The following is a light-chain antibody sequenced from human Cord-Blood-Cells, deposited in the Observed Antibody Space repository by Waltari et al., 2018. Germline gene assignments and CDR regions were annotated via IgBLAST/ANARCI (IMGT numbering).Light chain of an antibody. J-gene: IGKJ2*01. CDR2: GAS. V-gene: IGKV3-15*01. CDR1: QSVSSN. CDR3: QQYNNWPYT. Sequence: EIVMTQSPATLSVSPGERATLSCRASQSVSSNLAWYQPKPGQAPRPLLYGASTRATGIPARFSGSGSGTEFTLTISSLQSEDFAVYYCQQYNNWPYTFGQGTKLEIK.